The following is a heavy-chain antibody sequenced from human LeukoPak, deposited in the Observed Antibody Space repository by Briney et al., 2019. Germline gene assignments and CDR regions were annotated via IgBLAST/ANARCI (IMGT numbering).Heavy chain of an antibody. CDR2: IYYSGST. Sequence: SETLSLTCTVSGGSISSGDYYWSWIRQPPGKGLEWIGYIYYSGSTYYNPSLKSRVTIPVDTSKNQFSLKLSSVTAADTAVYYCARASIAVAAVIDYWGQGTLVTVSS. CDR3: ARASIAVAAVIDY. J-gene: IGHJ4*02. CDR1: GGSISSGDYY. V-gene: IGHV4-30-4*08. D-gene: IGHD6-19*01.